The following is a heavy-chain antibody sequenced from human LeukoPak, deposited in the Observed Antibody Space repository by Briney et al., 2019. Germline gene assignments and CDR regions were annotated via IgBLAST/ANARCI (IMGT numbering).Heavy chain of an antibody. CDR3: AKDDGDYFDY. Sequence: RSGGSLRLSCAASGFTFSSYGMHWVRQAPGKGLEWVAVISYDGSNKYYADSVKGRFTISRDNSKNTLYLQMNSLRAEDTAVYYCAKDDGDYFDYWGQGTLVTVSS. D-gene: IGHD4-17*01. CDR2: ISYDGSNK. J-gene: IGHJ4*02. V-gene: IGHV3-30*18. CDR1: GFTFSSYG.